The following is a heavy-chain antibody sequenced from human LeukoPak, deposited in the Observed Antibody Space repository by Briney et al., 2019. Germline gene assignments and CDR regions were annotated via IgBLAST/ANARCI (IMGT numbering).Heavy chain of an antibody. CDR1: GFTFNTYA. CDR2: IKQDGSEK. CDR3: ARVGYSSNWYPDY. Sequence: GGSLRLSCAASGFTFNTYAMSWVRQAPGKGLEWVANIKQDGSEKYYVDSVKGRFTISRDNAKNSLYLQMNSLRAEDTAVYYCARVGYSSNWYPDYWGQGTLVTVSS. D-gene: IGHD6-13*01. J-gene: IGHJ4*02. V-gene: IGHV3-7*03.